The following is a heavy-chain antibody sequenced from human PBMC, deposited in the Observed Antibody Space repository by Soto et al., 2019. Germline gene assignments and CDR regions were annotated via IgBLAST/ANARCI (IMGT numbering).Heavy chain of an antibody. D-gene: IGHD6-13*01. CDR3: ARGGTYSSSWYFSSLNWFDP. CDR2: INPNSGGT. V-gene: IGHV1-2*04. Sequence: ASVKVSCKASGYTFTDYYMHWVRQAPGQGLEWMGWINPNSGGTNYAQKFQGWVTMTRDTSISAAYMVLRRLRSDDTAVYYCARGGTYSSSWYFSSLNWFDPWGQGTLVTVSS. CDR1: GYTFTDYY. J-gene: IGHJ5*02.